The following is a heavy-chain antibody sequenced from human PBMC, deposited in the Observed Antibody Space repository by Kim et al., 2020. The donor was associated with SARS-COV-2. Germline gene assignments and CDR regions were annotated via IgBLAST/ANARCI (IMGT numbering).Heavy chain of an antibody. Sequence: IYYADSVKGRFTVSRDNGKDSLYLRMNSLRDEDTAVYLCVRDRMGGAFDIWGQGTMVTVSS. V-gene: IGHV3-48*02. CDR2: I. D-gene: IGHD3-16*01. J-gene: IGHJ3*02. CDR3: VRDRMGGAFDI.